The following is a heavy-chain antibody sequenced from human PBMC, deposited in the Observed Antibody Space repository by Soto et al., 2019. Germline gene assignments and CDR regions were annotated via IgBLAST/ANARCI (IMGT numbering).Heavy chain of an antibody. Sequence: GGSLRLSWAASGFTFSDYDTTWFRPAPGKGLEWVSYISRSGSTIYYADSVKGRLTFSGANAKNRLSLQMNSLRAEATAVYYFASDWSYSSGGGRADVWGQGTTVTVSS. J-gene: IGHJ6*02. V-gene: IGHV3-11*01. D-gene: IGHD6-19*01. CDR2: ISRSGSTI. CDR3: ASDWSYSSGGGRADV. CDR1: GFTFSDYD.